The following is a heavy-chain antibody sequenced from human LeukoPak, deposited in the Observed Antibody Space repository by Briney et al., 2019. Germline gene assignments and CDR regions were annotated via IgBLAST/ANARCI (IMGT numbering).Heavy chain of an antibody. Sequence: ASVKVSCKASGYTFTSYYMHWVRQAPGQGLEWMGIINPSGGGTNYAQKFQGRVTMTRDTSTSTVYMELSSLRSEDTAVYYCARVRKRITMIVVTKAEGWFDPWGQGTLVTVSS. V-gene: IGHV1-46*01. CDR1: GYTFTSYY. CDR3: ARVRKRITMIVVTKAEGWFDP. J-gene: IGHJ5*02. D-gene: IGHD3-22*01. CDR2: INPSGGGT.